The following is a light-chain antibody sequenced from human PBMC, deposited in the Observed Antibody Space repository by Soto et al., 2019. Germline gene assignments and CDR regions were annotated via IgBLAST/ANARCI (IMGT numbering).Light chain of an antibody. CDR3: CSYTSSGTYV. CDR2: EVN. V-gene: IGLV2-14*01. J-gene: IGLJ1*01. Sequence: QPASVSASPGQSITISCTGTSTDVGGYDHVFWYQQHPGKVPKLIIYEVNSRPSGVSNRFSGSKSGNTASLTISGLQAEDEADYYCCSYTSSGTYVFGTGTKVTVL. CDR1: STDVGGYDH.